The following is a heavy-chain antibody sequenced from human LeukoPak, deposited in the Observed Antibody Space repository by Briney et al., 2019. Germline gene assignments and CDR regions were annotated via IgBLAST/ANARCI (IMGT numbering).Heavy chain of an antibody. J-gene: IGHJ5*02. CDR2: INPNSGGT. V-gene: IGHV1-2*02. Sequence: ASVKVSCKASGYTFTGYYMHWVRQAPGQGLEWMGWINPNSGGTNYAQKFHGRVTMTRDTSISTAYMELSRLRSDDTAVYYCAREPLYDSSGYSWFDPWGQGTLVTVSS. CDR1: GYTFTGYY. D-gene: IGHD3-22*01. CDR3: AREPLYDSSGYSWFDP.